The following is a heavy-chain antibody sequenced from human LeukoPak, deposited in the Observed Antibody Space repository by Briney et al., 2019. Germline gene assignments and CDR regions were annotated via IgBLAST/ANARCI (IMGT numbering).Heavy chain of an antibody. CDR2: TSYDGSKK. D-gene: IGHD3-22*01. CDR1: GFIFSNYG. J-gene: IGHJ4*02. CDR3: ARVNYYDSSGYYDC. V-gene: IGHV3-30*03. Sequence: GGSLRLSCAASGFIFSNYGMYWVRQAPGKWPESVAVTSYDGSKKYHADSLKGRFTISRDNAKNTLYLQMNSLRAEDTGVYYCARVNYYDSSGYYDCWGQGTLVTVSS.